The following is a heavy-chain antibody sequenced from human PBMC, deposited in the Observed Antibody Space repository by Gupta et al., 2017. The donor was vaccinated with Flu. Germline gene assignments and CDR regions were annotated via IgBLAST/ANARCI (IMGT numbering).Heavy chain of an antibody. J-gene: IGHJ4*02. V-gene: IGHV4-31*03. CDR1: GASISSRSNF. CDR3: ARVSGNSVNY. CDR2: IFYSRTT. Sequence: QVQLQESGPGRVKPSETLSPTCTVSGASISSRSNFWSWIRQHPGKGLEWIGYIFYSRTTYYNPSLKSRVTISIYTSENQFSLKLSSVSAADTAVYYCARVSGNSVNYWGQGTLVTVSS. D-gene: IGHD2-21*02.